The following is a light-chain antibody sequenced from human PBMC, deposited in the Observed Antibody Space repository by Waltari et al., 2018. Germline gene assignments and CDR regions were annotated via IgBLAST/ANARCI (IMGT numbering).Light chain of an antibody. CDR1: QSVANN. CDR2: GAS. Sequence: EIVLTQSPAMLSVSPGESATLSCRATQSVANNLAWYQQKHGQAPTLLIYGASTRATGIPPRFSGSGSGTEFILTISSLQSEDSAVYYCQQYDNWPSLTFGGGTQVEIK. CDR3: QQYDNWPSLT. J-gene: IGKJ4*01. V-gene: IGKV3-15*01.